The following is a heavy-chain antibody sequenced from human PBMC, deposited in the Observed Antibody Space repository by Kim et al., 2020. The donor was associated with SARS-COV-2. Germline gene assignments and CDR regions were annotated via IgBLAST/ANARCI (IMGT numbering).Heavy chain of an antibody. CDR3: ASRTQSSTWYFDY. D-gene: IGHD6-13*01. J-gene: IGHJ4*02. V-gene: IGHV4-39*01. Sequence: YNPSLKRRVTVSVDTSKNQFSLKLTSVTAADTAVYYCASRTQSSTWYFDYWGQGTLVTVSS.